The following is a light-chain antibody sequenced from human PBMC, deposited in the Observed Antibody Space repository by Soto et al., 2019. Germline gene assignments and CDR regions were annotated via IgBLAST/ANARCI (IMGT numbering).Light chain of an antibody. J-gene: IGKJ1*01. CDR1: QSVSSN. Sequence: EIVMTQSPATLSVSPGERATLSCRASQSVSSNLAWYQQKPGQAPRLLIYGASTRATGIPARFSGSGSGTEFTLTISSLQSEDFAVYYCRQYNNWPLTFGQGTKVAIK. CDR3: RQYNNWPLT. CDR2: GAS. V-gene: IGKV3-15*01.